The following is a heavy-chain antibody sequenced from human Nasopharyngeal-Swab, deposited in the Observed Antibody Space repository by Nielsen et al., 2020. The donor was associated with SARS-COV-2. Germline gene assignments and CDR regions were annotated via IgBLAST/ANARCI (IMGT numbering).Heavy chain of an antibody. V-gene: IGHV4-30-2*01. J-gene: IGHJ6*02. CDR1: GGPISSGGYS. CDR3: ARDRIAAAGYYYYYGMDV. D-gene: IGHD6-13*01. Sequence: SDTLSLTFAASGGPISSGGYSWSWIRQPPGKGLEWIGYIYHSGSTYYNPSPKSRVTISVDRSKNQFSLKLSSVTAADTAMYYCARDRIAAAGYYYYYGMDVWGQGTTVTVSS. CDR2: IYHSGST.